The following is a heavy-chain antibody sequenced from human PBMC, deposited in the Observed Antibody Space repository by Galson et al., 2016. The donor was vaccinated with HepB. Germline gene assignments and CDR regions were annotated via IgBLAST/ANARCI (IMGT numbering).Heavy chain of an antibody. V-gene: IGHV4-34*01. CDR2: ISNSGST. Sequence: ETLSLTCAVSGGSLSGYYWSWIRQPPGKGLEWIGEISNSGSTNHNPSLKSRVTISPDTSGNQFSLILTSVTAADTAVYYCTRGRGIALWGQGTLVTVSS. J-gene: IGHJ4*02. CDR1: GGSLSGYY. CDR3: TRGRGIAL.